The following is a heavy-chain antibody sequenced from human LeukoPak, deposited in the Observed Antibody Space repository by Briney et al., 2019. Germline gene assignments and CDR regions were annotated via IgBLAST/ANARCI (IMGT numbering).Heavy chain of an antibody. J-gene: IGHJ2*01. V-gene: IGHV4-4*07. Sequence: SETLSLTCTVSGGSISSYYWSWIRQPAGKGLEWIGRIYTSGSTNYNPSLKSRVTMSVDTSKNQFSLKLGSVTAADTAVYYCARAIVPLPNWYFDLWGRGTLVTVSS. D-gene: IGHD2-8*01. CDR2: IYTSGST. CDR3: ARAIVPLPNWYFDL. CDR1: GGSISSYY.